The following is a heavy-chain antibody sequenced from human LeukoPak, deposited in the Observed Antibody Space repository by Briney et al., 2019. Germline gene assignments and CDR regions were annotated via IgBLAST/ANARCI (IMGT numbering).Heavy chain of an antibody. J-gene: IGHJ4*02. CDR1: GFTFSNFW. CDR3: ARAGTRGSVDY. CDR2: INEDGREK. D-gene: IGHD3-10*01. V-gene: IGHV3-7*01. Sequence: GGSQRLSCVGSGFTFSNFWTSWVRQAPGKELEWVANINEDGREKYYVDSVMGRFTISRDNAKRSFYLQMNSLRVEDTGVYYCARAGTRGSVDYWGQGTLVTVSS.